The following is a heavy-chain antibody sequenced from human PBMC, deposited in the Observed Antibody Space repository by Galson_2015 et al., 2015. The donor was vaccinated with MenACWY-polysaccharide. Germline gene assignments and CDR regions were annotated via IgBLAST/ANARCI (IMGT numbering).Heavy chain of an antibody. CDR1: RFTFSAIW. D-gene: IGHD7-27*01. J-gene: IGHJ5*02. CDR3: ARDPNWGNSFGP. V-gene: IGHV3-7*01. Sequence: SLRLSCAASRFTFSAIWMSWVRQAPGKGLEWVALINVDGSQQYYMDSVKGRFATSRDNAKNSLYLQINSLRAEDTAVYYCARDPNWGNSFGPWGQGTLVTVSS. CDR2: INVDGSQQ.